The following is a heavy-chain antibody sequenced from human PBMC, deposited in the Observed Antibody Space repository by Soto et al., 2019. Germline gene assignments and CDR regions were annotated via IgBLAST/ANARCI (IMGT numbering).Heavy chain of an antibody. J-gene: IGHJ5*02. D-gene: IGHD5-18*01. V-gene: IGHV1-69*08. CDR2: IIPIRGIA. CDR3: ARDQTGYSYGSFDP. Sequence: QVQLVQSGAEVKKPGSSVKVSCKASGGTFSSYTISWVRQAPGQGLEWMGRIIPIRGIANYAQKFQGRVTITADKSTSTAYMELSRLRSEDPAVYYCARDQTGYSYGSFDPWGQGTLVTVSS. CDR1: GGTFSSYT.